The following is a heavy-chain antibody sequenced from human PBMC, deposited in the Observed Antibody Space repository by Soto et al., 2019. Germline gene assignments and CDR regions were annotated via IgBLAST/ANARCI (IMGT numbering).Heavy chain of an antibody. Sequence: QVQLVESGGGVVQPGGSLRLSCAASGFTFSTYTIHWVRQAPGKGLEGVALISYDGSNNYYADSVKGRFTISRDNSKNTLYLQMTSLRAGDTAVYFCARGSQYYYDGSGPLDCWGQGTLVTVSS. J-gene: IGHJ4*02. D-gene: IGHD3-22*01. CDR1: GFTFSTYT. CDR2: ISYDGSNN. CDR3: ARGSQYYYDGSGPLDC. V-gene: IGHV3-30-3*01.